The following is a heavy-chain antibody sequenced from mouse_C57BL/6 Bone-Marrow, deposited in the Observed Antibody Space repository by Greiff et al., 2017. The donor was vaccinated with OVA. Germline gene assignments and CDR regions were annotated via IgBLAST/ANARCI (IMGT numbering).Heavy chain of an antibody. CDR3: ARRLSMVTTWGFDY. Sequence: QVHVKQSGPELVKPGASVKLSCKASGYTFTSYDINWVKQRPGQGLEWLGWIYPRDGSTKYNEKFKGKATLTVDTSSSTAYMELHSLTSEDSAVYFCARRLSMVTTWGFDYWGQGTTLTVSS. D-gene: IGHD2-1*01. CDR1: GYTFTSYD. V-gene: IGHV1-85*01. CDR2: IYPRDGST. J-gene: IGHJ2*01.